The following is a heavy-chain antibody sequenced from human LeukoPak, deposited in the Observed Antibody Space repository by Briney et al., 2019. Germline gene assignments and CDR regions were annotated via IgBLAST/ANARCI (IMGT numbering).Heavy chain of an antibody. CDR2: INSDGSST. V-gene: IGHV3-74*01. D-gene: IGHD3-3*01. Sequence: GGSLRLSCAASGFTFSRNWMHWVRQAPGKGLVWVSRINSDGSSTSYADSVKGRFTISRDNAKNTLYLQMNSLRAEDTAVYYCARGDLRFLESGSLFDYWGQGTLVTVSS. CDR3: ARGDLRFLESGSLFDY. CDR1: GFTFSRNW. J-gene: IGHJ4*02.